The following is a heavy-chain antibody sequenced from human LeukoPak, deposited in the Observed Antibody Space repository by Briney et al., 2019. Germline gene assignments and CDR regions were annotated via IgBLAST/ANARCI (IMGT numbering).Heavy chain of an antibody. CDR3: ARTIVGAPQYFQH. CDR2: INHSGST. CDR1: GGSFSGYY. V-gene: IGHV4-34*01. D-gene: IGHD1-26*01. Sequence: SETLSLTCAVYGGSFSGYYWSWSRQPPGKGLEWIGEINHSGSTNYNPSLKSRVTISVDTSKNQFSLKLSSVTAADTAVYYCARTIVGAPQYFQHWGQGTLVTVSS. J-gene: IGHJ1*01.